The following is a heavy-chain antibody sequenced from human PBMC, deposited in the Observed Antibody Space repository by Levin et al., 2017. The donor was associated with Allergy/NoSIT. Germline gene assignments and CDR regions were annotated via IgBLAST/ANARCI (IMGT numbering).Heavy chain of an antibody. CDR2: IYYSGST. Sequence: PSETLSLTCTVSGGSISSSSYYWGWIRQPPGKGLEWIGSIYYSGSTYYNPSLKSRVTISVDTSKNQFSLKLSSVTAADTAVYYCARRYYYDSSGYYYYFDYWGQGTLVTVSS. V-gene: IGHV4-39*01. CDR3: ARRYYYDSSGYYYYFDY. J-gene: IGHJ4*02. D-gene: IGHD3-22*01. CDR1: GGSISSSSYY.